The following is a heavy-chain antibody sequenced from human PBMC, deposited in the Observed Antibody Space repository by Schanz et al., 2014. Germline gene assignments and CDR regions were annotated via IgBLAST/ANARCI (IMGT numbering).Heavy chain of an antibody. J-gene: IGHJ4*02. Sequence: EVQLLESGGGLVQPGGSLRLSCAASGFTFSTSAMSWVRQVPGKGLEWVSAILGLASTTYYADSVKGRFTMSRDNAKNAVFLQMNSLRAEDTAVEYCVRDSCFAFDYWGQGTLVTVSS. V-gene: IGHV3-23*01. CDR1: GFTFSTSA. CDR3: VRDSCFAFDY. CDR2: ILGLASTT.